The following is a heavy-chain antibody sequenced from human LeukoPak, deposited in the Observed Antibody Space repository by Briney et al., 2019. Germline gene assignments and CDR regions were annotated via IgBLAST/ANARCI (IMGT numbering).Heavy chain of an antibody. Sequence: MPSETLSLTCTASGASISDYCWIWIRQVPGKGLEWIGYVYYTGSTNSNPSLKSRVVMSVDTSNNQFSLRLTSVCAGAYGGTYYDFWGQGVLVTVSS. CDR1: GASISDYC. V-gene: IGHV4-59*01. CDR3: DF. J-gene: IGHJ4*02. CDR2: VYYTGST. D-gene: IGHD4-23*01.